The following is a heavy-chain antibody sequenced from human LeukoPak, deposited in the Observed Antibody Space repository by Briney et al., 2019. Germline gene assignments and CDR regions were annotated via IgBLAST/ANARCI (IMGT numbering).Heavy chain of an antibody. Sequence: SETLSLTCTVSGGSISSGSYYWSWIRQPAGKGLEWIGRIYTSGSTNYNPSLKSRVTISVDTSKNQFSLELSSVTAADTAVYYCARASYDSSDYEYFQHWGQGTLVTVSS. D-gene: IGHD3-22*01. J-gene: IGHJ1*01. V-gene: IGHV4-61*02. CDR3: ARASYDSSDYEYFQH. CDR1: GGSISSGSYY. CDR2: IYTSGST.